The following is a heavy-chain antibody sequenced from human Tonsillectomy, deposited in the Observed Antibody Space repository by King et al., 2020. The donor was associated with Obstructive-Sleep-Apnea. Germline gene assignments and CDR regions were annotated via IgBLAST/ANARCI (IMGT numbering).Heavy chain of an antibody. CDR2: ISGSGGST. D-gene: IGHD4-17*01. CDR1: GFTFSNYA. J-gene: IGHJ2*01. CDR3: AKDSNGDYGSFWYFDL. V-gene: IGHV3-23*04. Sequence: VQLVESGGGLVQPGGSLRLSCAASGFTFSNYAMTWVRQAPGQGLEWVSAISGSGGSTFYADSGKGRFTISRDNSKGTLYLQMNSLRAEDTAVYYCAKDSNGDYGSFWYFDLWGRGTLVTVSS.